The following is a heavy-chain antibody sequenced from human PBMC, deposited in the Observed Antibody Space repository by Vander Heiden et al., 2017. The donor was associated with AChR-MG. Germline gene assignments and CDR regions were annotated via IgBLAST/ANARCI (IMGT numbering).Heavy chain of an antibody. V-gene: IGHV3-49*04. CDR2: IRSKAYGGTT. D-gene: IGHD3-3*01. CDR3: TRARITSGGVVDAFDI. Sequence: EVQLVESGGGLVQPGRSLRLSCTASAFTFGDYAMSWVRQAPGKGMEWVGFIRSKAYGGTTEYAASVKGRFTISRDDSKSIADLKMNSMKTDETAVYYCTRARITSGGVVDAFDIWGQGRMVTVSS. J-gene: IGHJ3*02. CDR1: AFTFGDYA.